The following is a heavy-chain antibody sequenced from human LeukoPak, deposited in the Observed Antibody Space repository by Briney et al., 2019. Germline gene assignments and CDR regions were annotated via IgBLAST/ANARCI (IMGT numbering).Heavy chain of an antibody. CDR1: GFTFSTYW. J-gene: IGHJ4*02. D-gene: IGHD6-13*01. CDR3: AKARHSSSWYPSPYHFDY. CDR2: IKQDGSEK. V-gene: IGHV3-7*03. Sequence: PGGSLRLSCAASGFTFSTYWMSWVRQAPGKGLEWVANIKQDGSEKYYADSVKGRFTISRDNSKNTLYLQMNSLRAEDTAVYYCAKARHSSSWYPSPYHFDYWGQGTLVTVSS.